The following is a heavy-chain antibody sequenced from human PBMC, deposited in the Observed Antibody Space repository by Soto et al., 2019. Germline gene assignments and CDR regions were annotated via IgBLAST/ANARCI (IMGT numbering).Heavy chain of an antibody. D-gene: IGHD7-27*01. CDR2: INAGTGNT. CDR3: ARDFNWGTDY. V-gene: IGHV1-3*01. Sequence: QVQLVQSGAEVKKPGASVKVSCKASGYTFTTYAMHWVRQAPGQRLEWMAWINAGTGNTKYSQNFQGRVTITWDTSESTAYMELSGLRSEDTAVYFCARDFNWGTDYWGQGTLVTVSS. J-gene: IGHJ4*02. CDR1: GYTFTTYA.